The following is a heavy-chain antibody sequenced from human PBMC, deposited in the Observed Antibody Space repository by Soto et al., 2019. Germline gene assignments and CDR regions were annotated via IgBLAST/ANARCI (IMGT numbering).Heavy chain of an antibody. CDR3: ARDPIAVAGGRARTVDY. CDR2: INAGNGNT. CDR1: GYTFTSYA. J-gene: IGHJ4*02. V-gene: IGHV1-3*01. D-gene: IGHD6-19*01. Sequence: QVQLVQSGAEVKKPGASVKVSCKASGYTFTSYAMHWVRQAPGQRLEWMGWINAGNGNTKYSQKFQGRVTITRDTSASTAYMELSSLRSEDTAVYYCARDPIAVAGGRARTVDYWGQGTLVTGSS.